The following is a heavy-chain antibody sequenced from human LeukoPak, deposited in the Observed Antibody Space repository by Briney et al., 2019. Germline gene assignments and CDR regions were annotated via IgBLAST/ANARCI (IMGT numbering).Heavy chain of an antibody. J-gene: IGHJ6*03. CDR2: IYYSGST. V-gene: IGHV4-59*01. CDR1: GGSISSYY. CDR3: ARGAAARPLYYYYYMDV. Sequence: SETLSLTCTVSGGSISSYYWSWLRQPPGKGLEWIGYIYYSGSTNYNPSLKSRVTISVDTSKNQFSLKLSSVTAADTAVYYCARGAAARPLYYYYYMDVWGKGTTVTVSS. D-gene: IGHD2-2*02.